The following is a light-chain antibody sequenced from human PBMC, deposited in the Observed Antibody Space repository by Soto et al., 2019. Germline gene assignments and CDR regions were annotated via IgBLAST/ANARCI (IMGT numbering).Light chain of an antibody. J-gene: IGKJ3*01. CDR2: DAS. V-gene: IGKV1-33*01. Sequence: DIPMTQSPSSLSASVGDRVTITCQASQDISNYLNWYQQKPGKAPKLLIYDASNLETGVPSRFSGSGSWTDFTFTISSLQPEDIATYYCQQYDNLPVTVGPGTKVDIK. CDR3: QQYDNLPVT. CDR1: QDISNY.